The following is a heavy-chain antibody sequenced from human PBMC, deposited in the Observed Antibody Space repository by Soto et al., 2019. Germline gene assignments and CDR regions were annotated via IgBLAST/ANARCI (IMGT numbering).Heavy chain of an antibody. J-gene: IGHJ6*02. Sequence: GGSLRLSCAASGFTFSSYEVNWVRQAPGKGLEWVSYISSSGSTIYYADSVRGRFTISRDNAKNSLYLQMNSLRAEDTAVYYCAREGITMVRGAKVSGMDVWGQGTTVTVSS. CDR2: ISSSGSTI. CDR1: GFTFSSYE. V-gene: IGHV3-48*03. CDR3: AREGITMVRGAKVSGMDV. D-gene: IGHD3-10*01.